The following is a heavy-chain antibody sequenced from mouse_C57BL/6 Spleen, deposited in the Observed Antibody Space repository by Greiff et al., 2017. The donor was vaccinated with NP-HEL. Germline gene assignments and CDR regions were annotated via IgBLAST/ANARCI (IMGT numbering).Heavy chain of an antibody. D-gene: IGHD5-5*01. CDR3: ARELPWYFDV. CDR2: IDPPLFFA. J-gene: IGHJ1*03. Sequence: VQLQQPGAELVKPFSSFYLSFNSSFSPFPSSWLPWLPPRPGRGLAWIGRIDPPLFFAKYNEKCKSKATLTVDKPSSTAYMQLSSLTSEDSAVYYCARELPWYFDVWGTRTTVTVSS. V-gene: IGHV1-72*01. CDR1: FSPFPSSW.